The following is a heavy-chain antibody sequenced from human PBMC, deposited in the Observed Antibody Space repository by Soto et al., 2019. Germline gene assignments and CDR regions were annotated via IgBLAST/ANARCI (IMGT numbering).Heavy chain of an antibody. CDR3: AKWSGYGDA. J-gene: IGHJ4*02. V-gene: IGHV3-23*01. CDR1: GFSFSTYS. D-gene: IGHD4-17*01. Sequence: EVQLLESGGGLVQPGGSLRLSCAASGFSFSTYSMAWVRQAPGKGPEWVSGLSHGGAYTFHADSVKGRFTISVDISQNTVYLQMNSLRTEDTAVYYCAKWSGYGDAWGQGTLVTVSS. CDR2: LSHGGAYT.